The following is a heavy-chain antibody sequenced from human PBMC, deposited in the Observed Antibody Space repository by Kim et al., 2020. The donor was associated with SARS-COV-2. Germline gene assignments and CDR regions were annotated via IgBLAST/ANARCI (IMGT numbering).Heavy chain of an antibody. CDR3: ARSSMIVVVITIYY. Sequence: ADSVKGRFTISRDNPKKTLYLQMNSLRAEDTAVYYCARSSMIVVVITIYYWGQGTLVTVSS. D-gene: IGHD3-22*01. V-gene: IGHV3-30*01. J-gene: IGHJ4*02.